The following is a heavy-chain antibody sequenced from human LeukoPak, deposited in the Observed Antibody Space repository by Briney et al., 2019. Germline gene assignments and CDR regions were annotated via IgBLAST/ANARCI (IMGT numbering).Heavy chain of an antibody. CDR2: ISSSGSTI. Sequence: GGSLRLSCAASGFTFSSHSMNWVRQAPGKGLEWVSYISSSGSTIYYADSVKGRFSISRDNAKNSLRLQMNSLRAEDTAVYYCARGTVAGKAPYWGQGTLVTVSS. CDR1: GFTFSSHS. V-gene: IGHV3-48*01. D-gene: IGHD6-19*01. CDR3: ARGTVAGKAPY. J-gene: IGHJ4*02.